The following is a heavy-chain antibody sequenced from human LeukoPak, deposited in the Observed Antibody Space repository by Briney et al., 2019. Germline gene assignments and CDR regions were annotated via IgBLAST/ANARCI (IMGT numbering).Heavy chain of an antibody. D-gene: IGHD5-18*01. Sequence: PSETLSLTCTVSGGSISSYYWSWIRQPPGKGLEWIGYIYYSGSTNYNPSLKSRVTISVDTSKNQFSLKLSSVTAADTAVYYCARQLPYYYYGMDVWGQGTTVTVSS. CDR1: GGSISSYY. CDR3: ARQLPYYYYGMDV. J-gene: IGHJ6*02. V-gene: IGHV4-59*08. CDR2: IYYSGST.